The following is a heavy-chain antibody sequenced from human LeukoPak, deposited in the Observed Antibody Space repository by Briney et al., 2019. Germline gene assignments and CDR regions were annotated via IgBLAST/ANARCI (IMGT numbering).Heavy chain of an antibody. CDR1: GFTFSSYG. Sequence: PGRSLRLSCVASGFTFSSYGMHWVRQAPGKGLEWVAVISYDGSNKYYADSVKGRFTISRDNSKNTLYLQMNSLRAEDTAVYYCAKARFGTTGYFDYWGQGTLVTVSS. J-gene: IGHJ4*02. CDR3: AKARFGTTGYFDY. CDR2: ISYDGSNK. V-gene: IGHV3-30*18. D-gene: IGHD1-1*01.